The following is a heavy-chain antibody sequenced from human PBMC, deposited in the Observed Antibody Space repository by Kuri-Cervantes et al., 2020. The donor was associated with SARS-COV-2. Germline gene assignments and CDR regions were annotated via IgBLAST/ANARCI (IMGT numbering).Heavy chain of an antibody. Sequence: SETLSLTCTVSGGTISSYYWSWIRQPAGKGLEWIGNIYTTGNTDYNPSLKSRINISLDKSKSHFSLKLSSVTASDTAMYYCARVSWMELWHRYFDNWGQGTLVTVSS. CDR2: IYTTGNT. CDR3: ARVSWMELWHRYFDN. CDR1: GGTISSYY. V-gene: IGHV4-4*09. J-gene: IGHJ4*02. D-gene: IGHD5-18*01.